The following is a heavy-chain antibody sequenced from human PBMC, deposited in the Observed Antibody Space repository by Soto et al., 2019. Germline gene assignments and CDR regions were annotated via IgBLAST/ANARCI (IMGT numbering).Heavy chain of an antibody. V-gene: IGHV1-69*06. CDR1: GGTFSGHA. J-gene: IGHJ4*02. CDR3: ARGANWGYRFDS. D-gene: IGHD7-27*01. CDR2: LIPLFGTT. Sequence: QVQLVQSGAEVKKPGSSVKVSCEASGGTFSGHAISWVRQAPGQGPEWMGGLIPLFGTTQHAQNFQDRLTITADKSTSTAYMELTCLRFEATAIYYCARGANWGYRFDSWGQGTLVTVSS.